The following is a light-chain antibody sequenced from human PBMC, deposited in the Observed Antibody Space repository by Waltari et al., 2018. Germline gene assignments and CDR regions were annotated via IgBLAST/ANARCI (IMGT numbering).Light chain of an antibody. J-gene: IGLJ2*01. V-gene: IGLV3-27*01. Sequence: SSELTQPTSVSVSPGETAEITCSGDVLTRQYTRWLQQKPGQAPVLVIYKDNVRPSDIPERLSGSTAGTTVTLTVRGAQVEDEADYYCYSAADNNLVFGGGTKLTIL. CDR2: KDN. CDR1: VLTRQY. CDR3: YSAADNNLV.